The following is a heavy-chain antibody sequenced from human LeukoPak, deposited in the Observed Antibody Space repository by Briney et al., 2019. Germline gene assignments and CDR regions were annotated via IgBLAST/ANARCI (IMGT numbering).Heavy chain of an antibody. V-gene: IGHV3-74*01. Sequence: GGSLRLSCAASGFTFSSYWMHWVRQAPGKGLVWVSRINSDGNSTSYADSVKGRFTISRDNAKNTLYLQMNSLRAEDTAVYYCVSDFWSGYYTPMGVNYWGQGTLVTVSS. CDR2: INSDGNST. CDR1: GFTFSSYW. CDR3: VSDFWSGYYTPMGVNY. D-gene: IGHD3-3*01. J-gene: IGHJ4*02.